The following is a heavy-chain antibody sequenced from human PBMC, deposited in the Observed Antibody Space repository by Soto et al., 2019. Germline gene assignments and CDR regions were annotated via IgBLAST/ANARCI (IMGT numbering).Heavy chain of an antibody. J-gene: IGHJ4*02. CDR3: ARHGGLYDIRSYFDY. V-gene: IGHV4-39*01. CDR1: GGSVSSGSYY. Sequence: SETLSLTCTVSGGSVSSGSYYWGWIRQPPGKGLEWIGSIYYSGSTYYNPSLKSRVTISVDTSKNQFSLKLSSVTAADTAVYYCARHGGLYDIRSYFDYWGQGTLVTVSS. D-gene: IGHD3-22*01. CDR2: IYYSGST.